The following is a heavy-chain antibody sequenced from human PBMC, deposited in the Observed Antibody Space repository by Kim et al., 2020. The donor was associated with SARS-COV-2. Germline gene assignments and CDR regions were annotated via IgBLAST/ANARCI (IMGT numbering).Heavy chain of an antibody. Sequence: ASVKVSCKASGYTFTSCAFHWVRQAPGQRLEWMGWIDADNGNTKYSQKFQGRVTITRDTSARTAYMELSSLRSEDTAVYYCARNEDYWGQGTLVTVSS. J-gene: IGHJ4*02. CDR3: ARNEDY. CDR2: IDADNGNT. V-gene: IGHV1-3*01. CDR1: GYTFTSCA.